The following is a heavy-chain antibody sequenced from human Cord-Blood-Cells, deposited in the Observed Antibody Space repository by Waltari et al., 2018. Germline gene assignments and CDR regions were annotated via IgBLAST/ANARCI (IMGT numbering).Heavy chain of an antibody. D-gene: IGHD3-22*01. CDR3: AHYYYDSSGYYEGAFDI. Sequence: QITLKEPGPTLVKPTQTLTLTCTFSGFSLGTSGVGVGWIRKPPGKALEWLALIYWDDDKRYSPSLKSRLTITKDTSKNQVVLTMTNMDPVDTATYYCAHYYYDSSGYYEGAFDIWGQGTMVTVSS. CDR2: IYWDDDK. J-gene: IGHJ3*02. CDR1: GFSLGTSGVG. V-gene: IGHV2-5*02.